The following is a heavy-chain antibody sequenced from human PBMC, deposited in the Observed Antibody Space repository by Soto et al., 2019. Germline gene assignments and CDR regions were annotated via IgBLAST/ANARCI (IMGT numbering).Heavy chain of an antibody. Sequence: ASVKVSCKVSGYSLTELSIHWVRQAPERGLEWMGSFDPEDGQTINKQKFQDRVTMTGDTSSDTGYMELSNLRSEDTAIYYCATSLELPLGVDIWGQGTTVTVSS. J-gene: IGHJ6*02. V-gene: IGHV1-24*01. CDR3: ATSLELPLGVDI. D-gene: IGHD1-7*01. CDR2: FDPEDGQT. CDR1: GYSLTELS.